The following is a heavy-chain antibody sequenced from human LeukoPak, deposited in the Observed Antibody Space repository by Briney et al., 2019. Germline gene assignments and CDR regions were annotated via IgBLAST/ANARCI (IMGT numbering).Heavy chain of an antibody. Sequence: GGSLRLSCAASGFTFSNYWMGWVRQAPGKGLEWVSSVSGSGSDTYYADSVKGRFTISRDNSKNTLYLQMNSLRAEDTALYYCAKTVTAAGSAAFDYWGQGTLVTVSS. V-gene: IGHV3-23*01. CDR2: VSGSGSDT. D-gene: IGHD6-13*01. CDR3: AKTVTAAGSAAFDY. CDR1: GFTFSNYW. J-gene: IGHJ4*02.